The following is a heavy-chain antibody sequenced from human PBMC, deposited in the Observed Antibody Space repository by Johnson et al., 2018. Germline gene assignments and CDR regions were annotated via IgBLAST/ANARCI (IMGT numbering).Heavy chain of an antibody. V-gene: IGHV1-69*01. J-gene: IGHJ6*02. CDR1: GGTFSNYA. D-gene: IGHD2-15*01. CDR2: IIPIFGTT. Sequence: QVQLVESGAEVKKPGSSVKVSCKASGGTFSNYAISWVRQAPGQGLEWMGGIIPIFGTTNYAQKFQGKVTITADESTSTAYMELSSLRSEDTAVYYCARGSLVVAATSYYCGMDVWGQGTTVTVSS. CDR3: ARGSLVVAATSYYCGMDV.